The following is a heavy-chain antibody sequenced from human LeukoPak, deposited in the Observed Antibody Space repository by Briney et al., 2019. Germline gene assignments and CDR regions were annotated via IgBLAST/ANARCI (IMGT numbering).Heavy chain of an antibody. CDR3: AKARLPHCGSDCLDY. J-gene: IGHJ4*02. CDR2: ITGSGGTT. D-gene: IGHD2-21*02. CDR1: GVTFSSYG. V-gene: IGHV3-23*01. Sequence: GGSLRLSCAACGVTFSSYGMSWVRQAPGKGVEGVSGITGSGGTTSYAASVTPRFTISRDNSNNTLYLQINSLTAEDTAVYYCAKARLPHCGSDCLDYWGQGNLVTVSS.